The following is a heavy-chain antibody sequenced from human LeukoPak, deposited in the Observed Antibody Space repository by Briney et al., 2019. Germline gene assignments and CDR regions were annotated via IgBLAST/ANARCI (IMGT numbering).Heavy chain of an antibody. D-gene: IGHD2-2*01. Sequence: SETLSLTCTVSGGSISSSSYYWGWIRQPPGKGLEWIGSMYYSGRTHYNPSLKSRVTISVDTSKNQLSLRLTSVTAADTAVYYCARHGVYLGFCSSSISYDDWYFDLWGRGTLVTVSS. V-gene: IGHV4-39*01. CDR2: MYYSGRT. J-gene: IGHJ2*01. CDR3: ARHGVYLGFCSSSISYDDWYFDL. CDR1: GGSISSSSYY.